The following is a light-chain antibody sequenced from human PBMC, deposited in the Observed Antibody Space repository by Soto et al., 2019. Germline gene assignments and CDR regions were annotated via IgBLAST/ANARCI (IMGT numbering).Light chain of an antibody. V-gene: IGKV3-20*01. CDR3: QQYGSSPPFT. CDR2: GAS. J-gene: IGKJ1*01. Sequence: ESVLTQSPATLSLSPGERDTLSCRASQSVGTYLAWYQQKPGQAPRLLIYGASSRATGIPDRFGGSGSGTDFTLTISRLEPEDFAVYYCQQYGSSPPFTFGQGTKVDIK. CDR1: QSVGTY.